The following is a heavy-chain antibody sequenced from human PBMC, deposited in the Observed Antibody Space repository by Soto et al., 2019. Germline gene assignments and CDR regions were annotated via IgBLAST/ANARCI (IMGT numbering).Heavy chain of an antibody. J-gene: IGHJ5*02. CDR1: GFSLSASGVG. D-gene: IGHD2-2*01. CDR3: AHSRGTGVYCDSTSCLSWFDP. Sequence: QITLEESGPTLVEPTQTLTLTCTFSGFSLSASGVGVGWIRQPPGEALEWLALVSWNGDERYSPSLKSRLTITKDTSKNQVVLTMNNMDPVDTATYYCAHSRGTGVYCDSTSCLSWFDPWGQGALVTVSS. CDR2: VSWNGDE. V-gene: IGHV2-5*01.